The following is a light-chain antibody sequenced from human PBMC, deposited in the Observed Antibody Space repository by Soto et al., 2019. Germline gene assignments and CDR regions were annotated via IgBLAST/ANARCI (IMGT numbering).Light chain of an antibody. J-gene: IGLJ1*01. CDR1: SSDVGGYNY. V-gene: IGLV2-14*01. Sequence: QSALTQPASVSGSPGQSITISCTGTSSDVGGYNYVSWYQQHPGKDPKLMIYDVSNRPSGVSNRFSGSKSGNTASLTISGLQAEEEADYYCSSYTSSSPYVFGTGTKVTVL. CDR3: SSYTSSSPYV. CDR2: DVS.